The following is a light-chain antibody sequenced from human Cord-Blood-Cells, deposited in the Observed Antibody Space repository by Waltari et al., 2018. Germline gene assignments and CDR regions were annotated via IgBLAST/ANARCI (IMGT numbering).Light chain of an antibody. J-gene: IGLJ2*01. V-gene: IGLV2-14*01. CDR3: SSYTSSSTYVV. Sequence: QSALTQPASVSGSPGQSITISCTGTSSDVGGYNYVSWYQQHPGKAPHLMIYDVSTRPSGFSSRFSGSKSGNTASLTISGLKAGDEADYYRSSYTSSSTYVVFGGGTKLTVL. CDR1: SSDVGGYNY. CDR2: DVS.